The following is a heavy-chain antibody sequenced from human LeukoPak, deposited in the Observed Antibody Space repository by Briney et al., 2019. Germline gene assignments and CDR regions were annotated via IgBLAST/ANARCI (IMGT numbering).Heavy chain of an antibody. V-gene: IGHV3-33*05. CDR1: GFTFSSYG. J-gene: IGHJ4*02. D-gene: IGHD1-26*01. Sequence: GGSLRLSCEASGFTFSSYGMHWVRQAPGKGLEWVAVISYDGSNKYYADSVKGRFTISRDNSKNTLYLQMNSLRAEDTAVYYCARDIVGATRGYYFDHWGQGTLVTVSS. CDR2: ISYDGSNK. CDR3: ARDIVGATRGYYFDH.